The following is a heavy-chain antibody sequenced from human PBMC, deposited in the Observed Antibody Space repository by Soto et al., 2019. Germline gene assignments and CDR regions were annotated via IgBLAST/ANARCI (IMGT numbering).Heavy chain of an antibody. CDR1: GGSICSGGYS. CDR3: ARSTTSHFDY. V-gene: IGHV4-30-2*01. CDR2: IYHSGST. D-gene: IGHD4-4*01. J-gene: IGHJ4*02. Sequence: SETLSLTCAVSGGSICSGGYSWSWIRQPPGKGLEWIGYIYHSGSTYYNPSLKSRVTISVDRSKNQFSLKLSSVTAADTAVYYCARSTTSHFDYWGQGTLVTVSS.